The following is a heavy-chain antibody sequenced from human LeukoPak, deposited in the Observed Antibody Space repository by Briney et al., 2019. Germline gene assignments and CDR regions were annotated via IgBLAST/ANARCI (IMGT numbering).Heavy chain of an antibody. J-gene: IGHJ5*02. CDR2: IYYSGST. Sequence: SETLSLTCTVSGGSISSSSYYWGWIRQPPGTGLEWIGSIYYSGSTYYNPSLKSRVTISVDTSKNQFSLKLSSVTAADTAVYYCARDIVVVPAAMGSRTYNWFDPWGQGTLVTVSS. CDR3: ARDIVVVPAAMGSRTYNWFDP. V-gene: IGHV4-39*07. D-gene: IGHD2-2*01. CDR1: GGSISSSSYY.